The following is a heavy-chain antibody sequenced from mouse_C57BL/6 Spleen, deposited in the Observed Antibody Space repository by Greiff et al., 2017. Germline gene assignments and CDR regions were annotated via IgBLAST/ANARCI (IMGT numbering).Heavy chain of an antibody. V-gene: IGHV2-2*01. J-gene: IGHJ4*01. CDR3: ARKGETYDGYVYYAMDY. Sequence: QVQLQQSGPGLVQPSQSLSITCTVSGFSLTSYGVHWVRQSPGKGLEWLGVIWSGGSTDYNAAFISRLSISKDNSKSQVFFKMNSLQADDTALYYCARKGETYDGYVYYAMDYWGQGTSVTVSS. D-gene: IGHD2-3*01. CDR2: IWSGGST. CDR1: GFSLTSYG.